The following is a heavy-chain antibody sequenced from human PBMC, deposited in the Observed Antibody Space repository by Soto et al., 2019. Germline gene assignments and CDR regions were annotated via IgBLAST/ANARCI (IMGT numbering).Heavy chain of an antibody. Sequence: QVQLVESGGGVVQPGRSLRLSCAASGFTFSSYGMHWVRQAPGKGLEWVAVISYDGSKKYYADSVKGRFTISRHNSKNTLYLQMTSLRAEDTAVYYCAKDALYGSYYYDYYMDVWGKGTTVPVSS. V-gene: IGHV3-30*18. J-gene: IGHJ6*03. CDR3: AKDALYGSYYYDYYMDV. CDR1: GFTFSSYG. D-gene: IGHD3-16*01. CDR2: ISYDGSKK.